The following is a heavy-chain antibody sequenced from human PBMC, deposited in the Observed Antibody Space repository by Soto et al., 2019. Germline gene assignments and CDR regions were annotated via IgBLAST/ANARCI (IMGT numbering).Heavy chain of an antibody. J-gene: IGHJ5*02. CDR1: GYTFTTYG. Sequence: QVQLVQSGGEVKKPGASVKVSCKTSGYTFTTYGINWVRQAPGQGLEWMGWISPYNGNTKYAQSLQGRVTMTTDTATSTAYRELRSLRSDYTAVYYCARVPTPTHGDSETSNWFDPWGQGTLVTVSS. CDR3: ARVPTPTHGDSETSNWFDP. CDR2: ISPYNGNT. D-gene: IGHD2-15*01. V-gene: IGHV1-18*04.